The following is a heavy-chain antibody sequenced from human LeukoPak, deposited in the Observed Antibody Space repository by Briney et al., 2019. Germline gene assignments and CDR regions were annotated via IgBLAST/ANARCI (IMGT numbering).Heavy chain of an antibody. D-gene: IGHD6-19*01. CDR2: INSDGSST. Sequence: GGSLRLSCAASGFTFSSYWMHWVRQAPGKGLVWVSRINSDGSSTSYADSVKGRITISRDNSKNTLYLQMNSLRAEDTAVYYCAKGSSGWSSHYFDYWGQGTLVTVSS. CDR1: GFTFSSYW. J-gene: IGHJ4*02. V-gene: IGHV3-74*01. CDR3: AKGSSGWSSHYFDY.